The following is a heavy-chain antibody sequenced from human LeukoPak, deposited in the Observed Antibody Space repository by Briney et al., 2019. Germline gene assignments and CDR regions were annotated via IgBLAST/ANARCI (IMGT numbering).Heavy chain of an antibody. J-gene: IGHJ5*02. V-gene: IGHV1-18*01. Sequence: ASVKVSCKASGYTFTSYGISWVRQAPGQGLEWMGWISAYNGNTNYAQKLQGRVTMTRNTSISTAYMELSSLRSEDTAVYYCARGRVRVLAARRGSWFDPWGQGTLVTVSS. CDR3: ARGRVRVLAARRGSWFDP. D-gene: IGHD6-6*01. CDR2: ISAYNGNT. CDR1: GYTFTSYG.